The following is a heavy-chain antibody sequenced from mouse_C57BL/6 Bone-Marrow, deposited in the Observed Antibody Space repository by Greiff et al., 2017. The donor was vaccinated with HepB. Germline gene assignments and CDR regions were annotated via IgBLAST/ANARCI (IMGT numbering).Heavy chain of an antibody. CDR3: ATSDYDGFAY. Sequence: QVQLQQPGAELVMPGASVKLSCKASGYTFTSYWMHWVKQRPGQGLEWIGEIDPSDSYTNYNQKFKGKSTLTVDKSSSTAYMQLSSLTSEDSAVYYCATSDYDGFAYWGQGTLVTVSA. V-gene: IGHV1-69*01. J-gene: IGHJ3*01. CDR2: IDPSDSYT. D-gene: IGHD2-4*01. CDR1: GYTFTSYW.